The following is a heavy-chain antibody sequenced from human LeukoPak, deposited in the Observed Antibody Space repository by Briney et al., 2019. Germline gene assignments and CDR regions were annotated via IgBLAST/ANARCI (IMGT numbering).Heavy chain of an antibody. CDR3: XKDXHVXIXXXXYEI. J-gene: IGHJ4*02. Sequence: GGSLRLSCAASGFTFSSYAMSWVRQAPGKGLEWVSAISGSGGSTYYADSVKGRFTISRDNSKNTLYLQMNSLRAEDTAVYYCXKDXHVXIXXXXYEIWXQGTLVTVS. D-gene: IGHD2-8*01. CDR2: ISGSGGST. CDR1: GFTFSSYA. V-gene: IGHV3-23*01.